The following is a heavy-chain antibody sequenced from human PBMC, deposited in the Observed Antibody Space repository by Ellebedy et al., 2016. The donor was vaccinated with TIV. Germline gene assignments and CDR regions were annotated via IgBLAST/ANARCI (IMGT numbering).Heavy chain of an antibody. Sequence: AASVQVSCKASGYSFTSYYMHWVRQAPGQGLEWMGIINPSGGSTNYAQKFRGRVTMTRDTSTSTVYMELSSLGSEDTAIYYCARPKHTDSGWYGGNWFDPWGQGTLVTVSS. CDR2: INPSGGST. CDR1: GYSFTSYY. D-gene: IGHD6-19*01. J-gene: IGHJ5*02. V-gene: IGHV1-46*01. CDR3: ARPKHTDSGWYGGNWFDP.